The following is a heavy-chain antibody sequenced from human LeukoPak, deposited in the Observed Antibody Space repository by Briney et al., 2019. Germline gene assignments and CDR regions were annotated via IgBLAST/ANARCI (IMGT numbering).Heavy chain of an antibody. J-gene: IGHJ4*02. D-gene: IGHD6-13*01. Sequence: PGGSLRLSCAASGFTFDDYTMHWVRQAPGKGLEWVSLISWDGGSTYYADSVKGRFTISRDNSKNSLYLQMNSLRTEDTALYYCAKDKGYSSSWYLDTYFDYWGQGTLVTVSS. V-gene: IGHV3-43*01. CDR1: GFTFDDYT. CDR2: ISWDGGST. CDR3: AKDKGYSSSWYLDTYFDY.